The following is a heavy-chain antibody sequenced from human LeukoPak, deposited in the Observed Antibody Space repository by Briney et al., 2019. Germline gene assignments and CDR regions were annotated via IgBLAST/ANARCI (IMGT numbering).Heavy chain of an antibody. CDR2: IGLSSGRT. J-gene: IGHJ4*02. D-gene: IGHD1-1*01. Sequence: TGGSLRLSCAASGFIFSDYSMHWVRQAPGKGLEWISYIGLSSGRTMYADSVKGRFTISGDNAKNSLYLQMNSLRVEDTAVYFCARDHNYAFDNWGQGILVTVSS. CDR1: GFIFSDYS. CDR3: ARDHNYAFDN. V-gene: IGHV3-48*04.